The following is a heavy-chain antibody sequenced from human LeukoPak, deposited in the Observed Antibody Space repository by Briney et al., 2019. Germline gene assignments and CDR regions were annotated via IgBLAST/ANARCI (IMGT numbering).Heavy chain of an antibody. D-gene: IGHD3-9*01. CDR1: GFIFNKNW. CDR2: INQDGSET. Sequence: GGSLRLSCVVSGFIFNKNWMTWVRQAPGKGLERVAAINQDGSETYYADSVKGRFTISRDNSKNTLYLQMNSLRAEDTAVYYCAKASVLRYFDGSDYWGQGTLVTVSS. V-gene: IGHV3-7*02. CDR3: AKASVLRYFDGSDY. J-gene: IGHJ4*02.